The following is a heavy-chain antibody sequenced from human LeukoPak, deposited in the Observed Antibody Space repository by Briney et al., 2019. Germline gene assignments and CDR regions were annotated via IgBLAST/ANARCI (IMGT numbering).Heavy chain of an antibody. CDR3: ARGGHRRYYYTSGSAFDP. Sequence: APVKVSCKASGYTFTSYAMNWVRQAPGQGLEWMGWISAYNGNTHYAQNLQGRVTMTTDTSTSTAYMELKSLRSDDTAVYYCARGGHRRYYYTSGSAFDPWGQGTLVTVSS. CDR1: GYTFTSYA. J-gene: IGHJ5*02. D-gene: IGHD3-10*01. CDR2: ISAYNGNT. V-gene: IGHV1-18*01.